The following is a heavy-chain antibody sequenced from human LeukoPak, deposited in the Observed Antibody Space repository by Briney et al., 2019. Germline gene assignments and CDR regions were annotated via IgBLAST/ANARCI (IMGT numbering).Heavy chain of an antibody. CDR2: INWNGGST. D-gene: IGHD3-9*01. Sequence: GSLRLSCAASGFTFDDYGMSWVRQGPGKGLEWVSGINWNGGSTGYSDSVKGRFTISRDNAKNSLYLQMNSLRAEDTALHYCAREYFETPNQFDYWGQGALVTVSS. CDR3: AREYFETPNQFDY. V-gene: IGHV3-20*04. J-gene: IGHJ4*02. CDR1: GFTFDDYG.